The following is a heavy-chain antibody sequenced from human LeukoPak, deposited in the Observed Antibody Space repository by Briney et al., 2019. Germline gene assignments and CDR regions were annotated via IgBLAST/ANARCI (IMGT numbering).Heavy chain of an antibody. CDR2: IIPIFGTA. D-gene: IGHD2-2*02. V-gene: IGHV1-69*13. CDR1: GGTFSSYA. CDR3: ASNSVVVPAAIGGVRWAFDI. J-gene: IGHJ3*02. Sequence: SVKVSCKASGGTFSSYAISWVRQAPGQGLEWMGGIIPIFGTANYAQKFQGRVTITADESTSTAYMELSSLRSEDTAVYYCASNSVVVPAAIGGVRWAFDIWGQGTMVTVSS.